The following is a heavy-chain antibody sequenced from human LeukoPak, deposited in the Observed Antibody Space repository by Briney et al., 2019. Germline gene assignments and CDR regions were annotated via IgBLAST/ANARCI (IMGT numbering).Heavy chain of an antibody. V-gene: IGHV3-33*01. CDR3: ARDAQRGFDYSNSLKY. Sequence: GGSLRLSCAASGFIFSHHGMHWVRQAPGKGLEWVAVIWSDGTNRFYADSVKGRFTISRGNSQKTVFLQMNSLRVNDTAMYFCARDAQRGFDYSNSLKYWGRGTLVTVSS. J-gene: IGHJ4*01. CDR1: GFIFSHHG. D-gene: IGHD4-11*01. CDR2: IWSDGTNR.